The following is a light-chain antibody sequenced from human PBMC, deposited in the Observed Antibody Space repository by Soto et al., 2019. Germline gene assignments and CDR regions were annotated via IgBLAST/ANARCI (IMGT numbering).Light chain of an antibody. CDR1: QSVGSN. V-gene: IGKV3-15*01. CDR2: GAS. CDR3: QQYTNWPPIP. J-gene: IGKJ5*01. Sequence: EIVMTQSPATLSVSPGERATLSCRASQSVGSNLPWFQQKPGQAPRLLIYGASTRATGVPARFSGSGSGTDFTLTISSLQSEDFAVYYCQQYTNWPPIPFGQGTRPAIK.